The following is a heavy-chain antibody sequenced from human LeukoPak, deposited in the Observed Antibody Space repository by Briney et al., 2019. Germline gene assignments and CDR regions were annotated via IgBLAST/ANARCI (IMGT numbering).Heavy chain of an antibody. CDR1: GFTFSNYA. D-gene: IGHD1-26*01. CDR2: KSYEGSKK. V-gene: IGHV3-30*04. CDR3: AKDSAEATRRSLDY. J-gene: IGHJ4*02. Sequence: GVPLRLSCAACGFTFSNYAMHWVRQAQGKGLEWVSVKSYEGSKKYYAGSVTGRFTIYRDKSKHTVNLKMDRLSAEDTAGYYCAKDSAEATRRSLDYWGQGTLVTVSS.